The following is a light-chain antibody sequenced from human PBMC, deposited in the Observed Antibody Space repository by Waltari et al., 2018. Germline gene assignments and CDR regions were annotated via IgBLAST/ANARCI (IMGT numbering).Light chain of an antibody. CDR2: DTT. CDR3: LHFYSGLRSV. J-gene: IGLJ1*01. CDR1: TGTVTSGHY. Sequence: QAVVTQEPSLTVSPGGTVTLTCGSSTGTVTSGHYPYWFQQKPGQAPRTLIYDTTNKHSWTPARVSASLLGGKAALTLSGAQPEDEAEYYCLHFYSGLRSVFGTGTKVTFL. V-gene: IGLV7-46*01.